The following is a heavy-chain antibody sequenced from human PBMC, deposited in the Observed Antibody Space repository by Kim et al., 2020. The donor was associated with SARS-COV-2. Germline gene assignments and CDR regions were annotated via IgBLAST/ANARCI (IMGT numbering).Heavy chain of an antibody. Sequence: GGSLRLSCAASGFTFSSYDMHWVRQATGKGLEWVSAIGTAGDTYYPGSVKGRFTISRENAKNSFYLQMNSLRAGDTAVYYCARQYPTTILTGSYGMDVWGQGTTVTVSS. V-gene: IGHV3-13*01. CDR2: IGTAGDT. D-gene: IGHD3-9*01. CDR3: ARQYPTTILTGSYGMDV. J-gene: IGHJ6*02. CDR1: GFTFSSYD.